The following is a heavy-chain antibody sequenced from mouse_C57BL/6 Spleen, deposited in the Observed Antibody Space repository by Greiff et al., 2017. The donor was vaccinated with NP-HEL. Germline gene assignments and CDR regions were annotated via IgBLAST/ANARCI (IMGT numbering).Heavy chain of an antibody. D-gene: IGHD3-1*01. CDR2: IWSGGST. J-gene: IGHJ2*01. CDR3: ARNEGYDYFDY. CDR1: GFSLTSYG. V-gene: IGHV2-2*01. Sequence: QVQLQQSGPGLVQPSQSLSITCTVSGFSLTSYGVHWVRQSPGQGLEWLGVIWSGGSTAYYAAFISRLSISKDNSKSQVYFKMNSLQADDTAIYYCARNEGYDYFDYWGQGTTLTVSS.